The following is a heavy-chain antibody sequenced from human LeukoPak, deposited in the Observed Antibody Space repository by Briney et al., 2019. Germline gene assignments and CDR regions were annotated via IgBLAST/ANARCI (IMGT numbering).Heavy chain of an antibody. J-gene: IGHJ4*02. D-gene: IGHD5-24*01. Sequence: PGGSLRLSCAASGFTFSSYGMHWVRQAPGKGLEWVAVISYDGSNKYYADSVKGRFTISRDNSKNTLYLQMNSLRAEDTAVYYCAKDRERWLRNSIDYWGQGTLVTVSS. CDR1: GFTFSSYG. CDR3: AKDRERWLRNSIDY. V-gene: IGHV3-30*18. CDR2: ISYDGSNK.